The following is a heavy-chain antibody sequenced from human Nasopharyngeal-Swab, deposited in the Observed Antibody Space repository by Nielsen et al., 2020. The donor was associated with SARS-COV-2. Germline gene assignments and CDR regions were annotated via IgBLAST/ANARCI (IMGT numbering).Heavy chain of an antibody. V-gene: IGHV3-7*01. J-gene: IGHJ6*02. CDR3: ARLCSSTSCPAGGMDV. CDR2: IKQDGSEK. D-gene: IGHD2-2*01. CDR1: GFTFSSYW. Sequence: GESLKISCAASGFTFSSYWMSWVRQAPGKGPEWVANIKQDGSEKYYVDSVKGRFTISRDNAKNSLYLQMNSLRAEDTAVYYCARLCSSTSCPAGGMDVWGQGTTVTVSS.